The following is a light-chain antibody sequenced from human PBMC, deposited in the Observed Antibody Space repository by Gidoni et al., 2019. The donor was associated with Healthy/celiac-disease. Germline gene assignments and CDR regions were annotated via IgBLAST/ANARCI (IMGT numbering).Light chain of an antibody. J-gene: IGKJ2*01. CDR2: GAS. V-gene: IGKV3-15*01. CDR1: QSVSRN. Sequence: EIVMTQSPATLSVSPGERATLSCRASQSVSRNLAWYQQKPGQAPRLLIYGASTRSPGIPARFSGIGSGTEFTLTISSLQSEDFAVYYCQQYNTWPYTXGXGTKLEIK. CDR3: QQYNTWPYT.